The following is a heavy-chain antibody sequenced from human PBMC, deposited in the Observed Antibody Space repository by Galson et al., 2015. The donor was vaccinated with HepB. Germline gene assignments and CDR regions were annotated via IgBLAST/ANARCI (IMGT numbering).Heavy chain of an antibody. Sequence: SVTVSCKASGYTFITYAISWVRQAPGQGLEWMGWISAYNANTSYAQKFQGRVTMTTDTSTNTAYMELRSLRSDDTAVYYCARDRSGSIFGLDYWGQGTLVTVSS. V-gene: IGHV1-18*04. CDR2: ISAYNANT. CDR1: GYTFITYA. J-gene: IGHJ4*02. CDR3: ARDRSGSIFGLDY. D-gene: IGHD3/OR15-3a*01.